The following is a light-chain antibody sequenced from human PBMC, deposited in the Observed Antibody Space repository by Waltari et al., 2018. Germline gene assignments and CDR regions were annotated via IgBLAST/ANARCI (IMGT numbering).Light chain of an antibody. CDR3: QQYGSSPLFT. V-gene: IGKV3-20*01. J-gene: IGKJ3*01. CDR1: QSVTGYDY. Sequence: EIVLTQSPATLSLSPGERATLSCRASQSVTGYDYLAWYQQKPSQAPRLLIYDASNRATGIPARFSGSGSGTDFTLSISSLEPEDFAIYYCQQYGSSPLFTFGPGTKVDVK. CDR2: DAS.